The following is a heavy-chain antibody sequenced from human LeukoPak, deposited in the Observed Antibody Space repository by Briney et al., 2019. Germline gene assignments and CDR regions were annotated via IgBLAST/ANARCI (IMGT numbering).Heavy chain of an antibody. CDR3: AKSRGGYSSGCDY. J-gene: IGHJ4*02. CDR2: IIPIFGTV. D-gene: IGHD5-12*01. Sequence: SVKVSCKASGGTFSSYAISWVRQAPGQGLEWMGGIIPIFGTVNYVQKFQGRVTITADESTSTAYMELSSLRSEDTAVYYCAKSRGGYSSGCDYWGQGTLVTVSS. CDR1: GGTFSSYA. V-gene: IGHV1-69*01.